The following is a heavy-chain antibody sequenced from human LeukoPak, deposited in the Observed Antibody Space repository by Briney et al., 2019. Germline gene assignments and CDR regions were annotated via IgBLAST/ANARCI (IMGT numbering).Heavy chain of an antibody. Sequence: PGGSLRLSCAASGFTFSIYWVNWVRQAPGKGLEWVSSITASSTAIYSADSVKGRFTISRDNAKNFLYLQMNSLRAEDTAVYYCARTYYDILTGYNPYFDYWGQGILVTVSS. J-gene: IGHJ4*02. CDR1: GFTFSIYW. CDR2: ITASSTAI. D-gene: IGHD3-9*01. V-gene: IGHV3-21*01. CDR3: ARTYYDILTGYNPYFDY.